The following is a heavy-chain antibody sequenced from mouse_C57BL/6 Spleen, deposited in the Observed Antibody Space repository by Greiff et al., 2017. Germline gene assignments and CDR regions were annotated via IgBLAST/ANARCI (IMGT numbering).Heavy chain of an antibody. CDR1: GFTFSSYG. CDR2: ISSGGSYT. Sequence: EVKLQESGGDLVKPGGSLKLSCAASGFTFSSYGMSWVRQTPDKRLEWVATISSGGSYTYYPDSVQGRFTISRANAKNTLYLQMSSLKSEDTAMYYCARHPLPGNSLFDYWGQGTTLTVSS. D-gene: IGHD6-2*01. CDR3: ARHPLPGNSLFDY. V-gene: IGHV5-6*01. J-gene: IGHJ2*01.